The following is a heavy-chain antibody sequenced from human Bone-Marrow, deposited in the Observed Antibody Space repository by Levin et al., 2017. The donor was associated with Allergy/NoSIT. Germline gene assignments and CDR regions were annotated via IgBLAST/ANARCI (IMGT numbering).Heavy chain of an antibody. CDR1: EFTFNNYW. J-gene: IGHJ5*01. CDR2: INRDGRET. CDR3: VREGGDCAITACWKWLDS. D-gene: IGHD3-16*01. V-gene: IGHV3-74*01. Sequence: GESLKISCAASEFTFNNYWMHWVRQAPGKGLEWVSRINRDGRETTYVDSVKGRFTVSRDNAKNTLYLEMSSLRAEDTAVYHCVREGGDCAITACWKWLDSWGQGTPVTVSS.